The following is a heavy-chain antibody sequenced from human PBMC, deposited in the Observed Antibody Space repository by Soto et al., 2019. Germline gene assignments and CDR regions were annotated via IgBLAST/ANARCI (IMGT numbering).Heavy chain of an antibody. V-gene: IGHV3-30*03. J-gene: IGHJ4*02. Sequence: QVQLVQSGGGVVQPGRSLRLSCEASGFTFSNYGMHWVRQAPGKGLEWVSVISYDEKDKFYVDSVKGRFTISRDSSRNTLYLQMNSLRTEATGVYYWAQDRGPRVRGFDYWGQGTLVPVSS. CDR2: ISYDEKDK. CDR3: AQDRGPRVRGFDY. CDR1: GFTFSNYG. D-gene: IGHD3-10*01.